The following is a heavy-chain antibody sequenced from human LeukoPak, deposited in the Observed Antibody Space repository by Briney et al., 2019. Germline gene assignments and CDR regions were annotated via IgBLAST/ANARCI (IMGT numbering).Heavy chain of an antibody. CDR3: ARGWAFCGGACYSADDAFDI. D-gene: IGHD2-21*02. Sequence: GGSLRLSCAASGFTFSSYEMNWVRQAPGKGLEWVSSISGSGTYIYYADSVKGRFTISRDNAKNSVYLQMNGLRAEDTGVYFCARGWAFCGGACYSADDAFDIWGQGTMVTVSS. CDR2: ISGSGTYI. J-gene: IGHJ3*02. CDR1: GFTFSSYE. V-gene: IGHV3-21*01.